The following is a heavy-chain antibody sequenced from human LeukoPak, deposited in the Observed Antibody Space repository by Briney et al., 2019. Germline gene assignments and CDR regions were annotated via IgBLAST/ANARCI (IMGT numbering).Heavy chain of an antibody. Sequence: SETLSLTCAVYGGSFSGYYWSWIRQPPGKGLEWIGEINHSGSTNYNPSLTSRVTISVDTSKNQFSLKLSSVTAADTAVYYCAAKAATPHFDYWGQGTLVTVSS. CDR2: INHSGST. CDR1: GGSFSGYY. CDR3: AAKAATPHFDY. D-gene: IGHD2-15*01. J-gene: IGHJ4*02. V-gene: IGHV4-34*01.